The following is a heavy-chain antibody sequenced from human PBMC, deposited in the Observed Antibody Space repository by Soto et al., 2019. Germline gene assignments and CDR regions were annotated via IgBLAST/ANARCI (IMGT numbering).Heavy chain of an antibody. CDR3: ARSTTVTTSPYYFDY. D-gene: IGHD4-17*01. CDR1: GYSFTSYW. J-gene: IGHJ4*02. V-gene: IGHV5-51*01. Sequence: GESLKISCKGSGYSFTSYWIGWVRQMPGKGLEWMGIIYPGDSDTRYSPSFQGQVTISADKSISTAYLQWSSLKASDTAMYYCARSTTVTTSPYYFDYWGQGTLVTVSS. CDR2: IYPGDSDT.